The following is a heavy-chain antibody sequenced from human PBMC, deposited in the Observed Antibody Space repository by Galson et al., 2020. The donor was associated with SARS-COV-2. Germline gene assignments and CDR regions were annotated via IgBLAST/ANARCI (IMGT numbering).Heavy chain of an antibody. CDR2: IYYSRST. V-gene: IGHV4-39*01. CDR3: ARTYGSGSYYDPRFYVDY. Sequence: SETLSLTCTVSGGSISSSSYYWGWIRQPPGQGLEWIGSIYYSRSTYYNPYLKSRVTISVDTSKNQFSLKLSSVTAADTAVYYCARTYGSGSYYDPRFYVDYWGQGALVTVSS. CDR1: GGSISSSSYY. J-gene: IGHJ4*02. D-gene: IGHD3-10*01.